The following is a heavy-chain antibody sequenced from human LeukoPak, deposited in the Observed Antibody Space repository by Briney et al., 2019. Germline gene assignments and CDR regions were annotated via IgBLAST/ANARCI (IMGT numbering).Heavy chain of an antibody. CDR1: GYTFTSQY. V-gene: IGHV1-46*01. CDR2: INPSGGST. Sequence: ASVKVSCKASGYTFTSQYVHWVRQAPGRGPEWMGIINPSGGSTRYAQKFQGRVTMTRDTSTSTVYMELKRLRSEDTAVYYCASWFGENDALDIWGQGTMVTVS. D-gene: IGHD3-10*01. J-gene: IGHJ3*02. CDR3: ASWFGENDALDI.